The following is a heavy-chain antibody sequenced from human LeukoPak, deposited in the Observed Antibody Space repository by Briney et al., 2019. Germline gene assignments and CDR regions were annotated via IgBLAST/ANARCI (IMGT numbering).Heavy chain of an antibody. V-gene: IGHV1-69*13. D-gene: IGHD3-22*01. CDR3: ARVPSYDSSGYHAFDI. CDR2: IIPIFGTA. J-gene: IGHJ3*02. Sequence: SVKVSCKASGGTFSSYAISWVRQAPGQGLEWMGGIIPIFGTANYAQKFQGRVTITADESTSTAYMELSSLRSEDTAVYYCARVPSYDSSGYHAFDIWGQGTMVTVSS. CDR1: GGTFSSYA.